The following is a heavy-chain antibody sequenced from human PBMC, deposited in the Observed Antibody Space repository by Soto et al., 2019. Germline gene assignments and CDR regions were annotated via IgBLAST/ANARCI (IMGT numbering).Heavy chain of an antibody. CDR1: GGTFSSYA. V-gene: IGHV1-69*13. CDR3: VRSGIAAAGPRFDP. CDR2: IIPIFGTA. J-gene: IGHJ5*02. Sequence: SVKVSCKASGGTFSSYAISWVRQAPGQGLEWMGGIIPIFGTANYAQKFQGRVTITADESTSTAYMELSSLRSEDTAVYYCVRSGIAAAGPRFDPWGQGTLGTVSS. D-gene: IGHD6-13*01.